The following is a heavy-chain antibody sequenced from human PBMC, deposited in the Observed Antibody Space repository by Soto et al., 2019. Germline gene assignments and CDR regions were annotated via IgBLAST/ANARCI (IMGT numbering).Heavy chain of an antibody. D-gene: IGHD3-3*01. CDR1: GGSISSGGYY. V-gene: IGHV4-31*03. Sequence: TLSLTCTVSGGSISSGGYYWSWIRQHPGKGLEWIGYIYYSGSTSYNPSLKSRVTISVDTSKNQFSLKLSSVTAADTAVYYCARGQRVSVSGAYNWFDPWGQGTLVT. CDR3: ARGQRVSVSGAYNWFDP. J-gene: IGHJ5*02. CDR2: IYYSGST.